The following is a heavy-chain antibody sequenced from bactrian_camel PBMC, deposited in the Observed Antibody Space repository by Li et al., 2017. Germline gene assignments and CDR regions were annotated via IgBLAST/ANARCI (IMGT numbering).Heavy chain of an antibody. J-gene: IGHJ4*01. V-gene: IGHV3S40*01. Sequence: VQLVESGGGSVQPGGSLRLSCASSGYTANSGCMGWFRQTPGKEREAVAVVYGGGGFPLYGDSVKGRFTISQDTAENAVYLMMDSLNLDDSAMYSRAASRGWCSRPMRPDYRGQGTQVTVS. CDR2: VYGGGGFP. CDR3: AASRGWCSRPMRPDY. CDR1: GYTANSGC. D-gene: IGHD6*01.